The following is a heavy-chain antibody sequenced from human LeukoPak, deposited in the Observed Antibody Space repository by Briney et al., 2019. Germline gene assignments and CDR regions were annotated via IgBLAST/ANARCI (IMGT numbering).Heavy chain of an antibody. J-gene: IGHJ6*04. CDR3: AKEKDIVVVPAAHYYYGMDV. CDR2: ISYDGSNK. CDR1: GFTFSSYG. Sequence: PGRSLRLSCAASGFTFSSYGMHWVRQAPGKGLEWVAVISYDGSNKYYADSVKGRFTISRDNSKNTLYLQMNSLRAEDTAVYYCAKEKDIVVVPAAHYYYGMDVWGKGTTVTVSS. D-gene: IGHD2-2*01. V-gene: IGHV3-30*18.